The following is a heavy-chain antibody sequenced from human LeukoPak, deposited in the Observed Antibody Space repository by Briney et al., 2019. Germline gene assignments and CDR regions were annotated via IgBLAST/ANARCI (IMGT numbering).Heavy chain of an antibody. CDR1: GYTFTGYY. D-gene: IGHD1-26*01. CDR3: ARSVGATFRSNYFDY. V-gene: IGHV1-2*02. J-gene: IGHJ4*02. CDR2: INPNSGGT. Sequence: ASVKVSCKASGYTFTGYYMHWVRQAPGQGLEWMGWINPNSGGTNYAQKFQGRVTMTRDTSISTAYMELSSLRSEDTAVYYCARSVGATFRSNYFDYWGQGTLVTVSS.